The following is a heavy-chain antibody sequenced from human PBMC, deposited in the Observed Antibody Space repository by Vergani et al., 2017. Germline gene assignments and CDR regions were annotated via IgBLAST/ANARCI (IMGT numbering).Heavy chain of an antibody. Sequence: QVQLVQSGAEVKKPGSSVTVSCKASGGTFSSYAISWVRQAPEQGLEWIGGISPIFGTAHYAQKFQGRVPITADESTSTAYMEMSSLRSEDTAVYYCARDHRDTMIEIRVAFDIWGQGTMVTVSS. CDR2: ISPIFGTA. CDR1: GGTFSSYA. CDR3: ARDHRDTMIEIRVAFDI. J-gene: IGHJ3*02. D-gene: IGHD3-22*01. V-gene: IGHV1-69*01.